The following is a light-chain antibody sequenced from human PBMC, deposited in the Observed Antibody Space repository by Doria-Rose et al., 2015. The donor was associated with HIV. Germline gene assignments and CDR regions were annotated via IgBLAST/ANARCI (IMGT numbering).Light chain of an antibody. J-gene: IGKJ4*01. Sequence: TRSPTTLSLSPGERATLSCRASQSVSSYLVWYQQKPGQAPRLLIYDASNRATGIPARFSGSGSGTDFTLTISSLEPEDFAAYYCQQRNNWPTFGGGTKVEI. CDR1: QSVSSY. CDR2: DAS. CDR3: QQRNNWPT. V-gene: IGKV3-11*01.